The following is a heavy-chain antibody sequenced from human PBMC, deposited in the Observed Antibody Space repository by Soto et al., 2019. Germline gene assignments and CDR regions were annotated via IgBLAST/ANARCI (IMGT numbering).Heavy chain of an antibody. Sequence: GXSVKVSCKASVYTFTTYYIHWVQQAPGQGLERMGIIDPSGGSTTYAQKFQGRVTMTRDTSTNTVYMELSGLRSEDTAVYYCARALYDSSGYVYLDTWGQGPPVTVSS. CDR3: ARALYDSSGYVYLDT. J-gene: IGHJ4*02. D-gene: IGHD3-22*01. V-gene: IGHV1-46*01. CDR2: IDPSGGST. CDR1: VYTFTTYY.